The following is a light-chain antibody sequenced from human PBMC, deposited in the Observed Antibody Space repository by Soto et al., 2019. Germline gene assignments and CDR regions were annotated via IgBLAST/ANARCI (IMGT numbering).Light chain of an antibody. J-gene: IGKJ4*01. CDR2: AAS. Sequence: DIQMTQSPSSLSASLGDRVTITCRASQGIGVYLAWFQQKPGNVPRLLIYAASTLQSGVPSRFSSSGSGTDFTLTISSLQPEDVATYYCQKYNSAPLTFGGGTKVEIK. CDR1: QGIGVY. CDR3: QKYNSAPLT. V-gene: IGKV1-27*01.